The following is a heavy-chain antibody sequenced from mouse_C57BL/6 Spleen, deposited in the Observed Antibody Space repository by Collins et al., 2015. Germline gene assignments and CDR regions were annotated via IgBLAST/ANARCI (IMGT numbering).Heavy chain of an antibody. CDR3: TRREIYYYGSSLYYFDY. J-gene: IGHJ2*01. CDR1: GYTFTDYE. D-gene: IGHD1-1*01. Sequence: QVQLQQSGAELVRPGASVTLSCKASGYTFTDYEMHWVKQTPVHGLEWIGAIDPETGGTAYNQKFKGKAILTADKSSSTAYMELRSLTSEDSAVYYCTRREIYYYGSSLYYFDYWGQGTTLTVSS. V-gene: IGHV1-15*01. CDR2: IDPETGGT.